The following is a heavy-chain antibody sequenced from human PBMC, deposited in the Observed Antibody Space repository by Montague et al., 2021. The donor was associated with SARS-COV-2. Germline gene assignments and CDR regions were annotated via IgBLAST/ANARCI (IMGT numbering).Heavy chain of an antibody. Sequence: SETLSLTCTASSGSLSGNYWNWIRQPPGKGLGWIGFTHYNETTKYNPSLKSPLNMSLDTSKNQFSLTLNSVTAADTAIYYCARGTAYDHVYYWGQGAPVTVAS. V-gene: IGHV4-59*12. J-gene: IGHJ4*02. CDR1: SGSLSGNY. CDR2: THYNETT. CDR3: ARGTAYDHVYY. D-gene: IGHD2-8*02.